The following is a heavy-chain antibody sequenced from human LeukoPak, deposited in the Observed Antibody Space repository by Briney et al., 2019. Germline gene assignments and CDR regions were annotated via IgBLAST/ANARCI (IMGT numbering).Heavy chain of an antibody. CDR1: GFTFTSYA. V-gene: IGHV3-23*01. D-gene: IGHD6-19*01. CDR2: IDAGGGDT. Sequence: GGSLRLSCAASGFTFTSYAMTWVHQAPGKGLEWVSSIDAGGGDTYHSDSVKGRFTISRDNSMNTLYLQMNSLRADDTAVYYCGRPTKYWLVRGNGVDAWGQGTTVTVSS. CDR3: GRPTKYWLVRGNGVDA. J-gene: IGHJ6*02.